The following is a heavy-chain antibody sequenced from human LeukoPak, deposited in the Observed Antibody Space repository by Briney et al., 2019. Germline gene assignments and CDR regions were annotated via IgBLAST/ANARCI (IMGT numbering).Heavy chain of an antibody. Sequence: GGSLRLSCAASGFTFSSYNMNWVRQAPGKGLEWVSYISSSSSSIYYSDSVKGRFTISRDNAKNSLYLQMSSLRAEDTAVYYCARAWAYFAEWDYWGQGTLVTVSS. V-gene: IGHV3-48*04. D-gene: IGHD3-9*01. CDR3: ARAWAYFAEWDY. J-gene: IGHJ4*02. CDR1: GFTFSSYN. CDR2: ISSSSSSI.